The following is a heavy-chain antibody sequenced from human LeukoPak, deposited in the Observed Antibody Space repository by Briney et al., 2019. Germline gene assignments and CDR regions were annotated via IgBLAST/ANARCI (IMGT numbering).Heavy chain of an antibody. CDR3: AREMRGYYPHY. J-gene: IGHJ4*02. CDR2: IGTDGSVT. Sequence: SLRPSCAASGFTFNGYAMNWVRQAPAKGLARVAVIGTDGSVTSYAEHGKGRFTITSDDSKTTLYFHMNRFTIDDTAMYYCAREMRGYYPHYWGQGTLLTVSS. D-gene: IGHD3-3*01. V-gene: IGHV3-30*04. CDR1: GFTFNGYA.